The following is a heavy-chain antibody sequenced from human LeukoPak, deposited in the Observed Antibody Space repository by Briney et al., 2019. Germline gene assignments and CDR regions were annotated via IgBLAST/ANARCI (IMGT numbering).Heavy chain of an antibody. CDR3: AREVQTIFGVGLNNWFDP. CDR2: ISAYNGNT. CDR1: GHTFTSYG. D-gene: IGHD3-3*01. Sequence: ASVKVSCKASGHTFTSYGISWVRQAPGQGLEWMGWISAYNGNTNYAQKLQGRVTMTTDTSTSTAYMELRSLRSDDTAVYYCAREVQTIFGVGLNNWFDPWGQGTLVTVSS. V-gene: IGHV1-18*01. J-gene: IGHJ5*02.